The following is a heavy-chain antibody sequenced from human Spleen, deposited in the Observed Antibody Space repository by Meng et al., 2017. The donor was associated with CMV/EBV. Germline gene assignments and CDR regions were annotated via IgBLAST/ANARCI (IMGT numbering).Heavy chain of an antibody. Sequence: GGSLRLSCTGSEFTFGDYALNWVRQAPGKGLVWVSRINSDGRSTTYADSVKGRFTISRDNAKNTLYLQMNSLGAEDTAVYYCAKDLGDVGGVGATTLDYWGQGTLVTVSS. J-gene: IGHJ4*02. D-gene: IGHD1-26*01. CDR1: EFTFGDYA. CDR3: AKDLGDVGGVGATTLDY. V-gene: IGHV3-74*01. CDR2: INSDGRST.